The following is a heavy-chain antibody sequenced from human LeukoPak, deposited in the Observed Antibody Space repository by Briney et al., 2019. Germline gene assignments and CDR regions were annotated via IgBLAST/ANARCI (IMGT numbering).Heavy chain of an antibody. CDR2: ISSNGGST. CDR3: ARGSQDWFDP. CDR1: GFTFSSYA. Sequence: GGSLRLSCAASGFTFSSYAMHRVRQAPGKGLEYVSAISSNGGSTYYANSVKGRFTISRDNSKNTLYLQMGSLRAEDMAVYYCARGSQDWFDPWGQGTLVTVSS. V-gene: IGHV3-64*01. J-gene: IGHJ5*02.